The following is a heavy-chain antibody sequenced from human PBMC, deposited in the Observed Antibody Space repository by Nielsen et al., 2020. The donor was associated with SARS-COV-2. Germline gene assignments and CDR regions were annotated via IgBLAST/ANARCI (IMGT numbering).Heavy chain of an antibody. CDR2: IYYSGST. Sequence: ETLSLTCTVSGGSISSYYWSWIRQPPGKGLEWIGYIYYSGSTNYNPSLKSRVTISVDTSKNQFSLKLSSVTAADTAVYYCARGGYCSGGSCYGTFDYWGQGTLVTVSS. J-gene: IGHJ4*02. D-gene: IGHD2-15*01. V-gene: IGHV4-59*01. CDR1: GGSISSYY. CDR3: ARGGYCSGGSCYGTFDY.